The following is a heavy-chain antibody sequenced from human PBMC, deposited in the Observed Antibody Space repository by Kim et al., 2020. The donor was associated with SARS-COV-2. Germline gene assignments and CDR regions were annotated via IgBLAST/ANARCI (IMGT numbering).Heavy chain of an antibody. CDR2: ISYDGSNK. J-gene: IGHJ2*01. V-gene: IGHV3-33*05. D-gene: IGHD3-22*01. CDR1: GFTFSSYG. CDR3: ARDPPYYYDSSGYYPVPSFGYFDL. Sequence: GGSLRLSCAASGFTFSSYGMHWVRQAPGKGLEWVAVISYDGSNKYYADSVKGRFTISRDNSKNTLYLQMNSLRAEDTAVYYCARDPPYYYDSSGYYPVPSFGYFDLWGRGTLVTVSS.